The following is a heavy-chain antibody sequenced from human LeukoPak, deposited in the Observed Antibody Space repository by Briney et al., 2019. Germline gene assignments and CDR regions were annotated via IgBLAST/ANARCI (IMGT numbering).Heavy chain of an antibody. CDR1: GFTFDDYA. D-gene: IGHD3-10*01. Sequence: PGRSLRLSWAASGFTFDDYAMHWVRQAPGKGLDWVSGISWNSGSIGYADSVKGRFTISRDNAKNSLYLQMNSLRAEDTALYYCAKDGSGELYSPKSWSDPWGQGTLVTVSS. CDR2: ISWNSGSI. V-gene: IGHV3-9*01. J-gene: IGHJ5*02. CDR3: AKDGSGELYSPKSWSDP.